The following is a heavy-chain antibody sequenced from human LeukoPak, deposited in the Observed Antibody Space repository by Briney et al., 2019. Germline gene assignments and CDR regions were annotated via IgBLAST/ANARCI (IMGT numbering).Heavy chain of an antibody. CDR2: IYTSGST. V-gene: IGHV4-4*07. CDR3: ARDLSNRGRDYYYYMDV. D-gene: IGHD7-27*01. CDR1: GGSISTYY. J-gene: IGHJ6*03. Sequence: SETLSLTCTVSGGSISTYYWSWIRQRAGKGLEWIGRIYTSGSTNYNPSLKSRLTMSVDTSKNQFSLKLSSVTAADTAVYYCARDLSNRGRDYYYYMDVWGKGTTVTVSS.